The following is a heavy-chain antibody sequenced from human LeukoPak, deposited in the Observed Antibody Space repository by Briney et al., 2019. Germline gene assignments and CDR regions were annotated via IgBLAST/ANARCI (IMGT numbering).Heavy chain of an antibody. J-gene: IGHJ4*02. Sequence: ASVKVSCKASGYTFTSYGISWARQAPGQGLEWMGWISAYNGNTNYAQKLQGRVTMTTDTSTSTAYMELRSLRSDDTAVYYCARVGAFLVGATNYFDYWGQGTLVTVSS. CDR2: ISAYNGNT. V-gene: IGHV1-18*01. CDR1: GYTFTSYG. CDR3: ARVGAFLVGATNYFDY. D-gene: IGHD1-26*01.